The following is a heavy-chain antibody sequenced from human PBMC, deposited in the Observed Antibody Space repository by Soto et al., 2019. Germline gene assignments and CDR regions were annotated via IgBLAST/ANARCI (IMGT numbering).Heavy chain of an antibody. D-gene: IGHD1-26*01. Sequence: EVQLLESGGGLVQPGGSLRLSCAASGFTFSSYAMSWVRQAPGKGLEWVSAISGSGGSTYYADSVKGRFTISRDNSKNTLYLQMNSLRAEDTAVYYCARSNIVGADYYYYGMDVWGQGTTVTVSS. CDR2: ISGSGGST. V-gene: IGHV3-23*01. CDR3: ARSNIVGADYYYYGMDV. J-gene: IGHJ6*02. CDR1: GFTFSSYA.